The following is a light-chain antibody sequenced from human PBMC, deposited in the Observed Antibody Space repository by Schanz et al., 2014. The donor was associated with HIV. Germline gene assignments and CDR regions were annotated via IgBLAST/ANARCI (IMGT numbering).Light chain of an antibody. CDR1: QIISNS. CDR3: QQYNSFSST. V-gene: IGKV1-39*01. CDR2: AAS. J-gene: IGKJ2*01. Sequence: DIQMTQSPSSLSASVGDRVIITCRASQIISNSLNWYQQKPGKAPKLLIYAASSLQTGVPSTFSGTGSGTEFTLTISSLQPDDFATYYCQQYNSFSSTFGQGTKLEIK.